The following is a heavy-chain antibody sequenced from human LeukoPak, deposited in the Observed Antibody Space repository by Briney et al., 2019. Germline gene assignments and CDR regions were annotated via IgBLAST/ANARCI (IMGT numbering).Heavy chain of an antibody. D-gene: IGHD6-13*01. CDR2: INPSGGST. CDR1: GYTFTSYY. J-gene: IGHJ6*03. Sequence: GASVKVSCKASGYTFTSYYMHWVRQAPGQGLEWMGIINPSGGSTSYAQKFQGRVTMTRDTSTSTVYMELSSLRSEDTAVYYCARDGAQLVPHSSSYPMDVWGKGTTVTVSS. V-gene: IGHV1-46*01. CDR3: ARDGAQLVPHSSSYPMDV.